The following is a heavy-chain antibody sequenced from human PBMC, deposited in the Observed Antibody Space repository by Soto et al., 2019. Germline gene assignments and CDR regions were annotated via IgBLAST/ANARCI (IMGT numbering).Heavy chain of an antibody. J-gene: IGHJ6*02. D-gene: IGHD2-21*02. Sequence: QVQLVQSGAEVKKPGSSVKVSCKASGGTFSSHTISWVRQAPGQGLEWMGRIIPILGIANYAQKFQGRVTITADKSTSTAYMELSSLRSEDTAVYYCARAYCGGDCKPYYYYGMDVWGQGTTVTVSS. CDR2: IIPILGIA. CDR3: ARAYCGGDCKPYYYYGMDV. CDR1: GGTFSSHT. V-gene: IGHV1-69*02.